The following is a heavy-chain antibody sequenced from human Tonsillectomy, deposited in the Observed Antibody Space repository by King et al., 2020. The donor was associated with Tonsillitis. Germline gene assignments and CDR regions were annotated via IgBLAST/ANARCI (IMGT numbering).Heavy chain of an antibody. D-gene: IGHD3-3*01. Sequence: VQLVESGGGLVQPGGSLRLSCAASGFTFSSYWMSWVRQAPGKGLEWVANIKQDGSEKYYVDSVKGRFTISRDNAKNSLYLQMNSLRAEDTAVYYWARDPQAYDFWSGYYRHYFDYWGQGTLVTVSS. CDR2: IKQDGSEK. J-gene: IGHJ4*02. V-gene: IGHV3-7*01. CDR3: ARDPQAYDFWSGYYRHYFDY. CDR1: GFTFSSYW.